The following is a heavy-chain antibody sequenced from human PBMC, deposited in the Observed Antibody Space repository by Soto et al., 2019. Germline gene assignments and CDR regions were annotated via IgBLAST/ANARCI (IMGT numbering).Heavy chain of an antibody. V-gene: IGHV3-49*03. D-gene: IGHD2-8*01. CDR1: GFTFGDYA. Sequence: EVQLVESGGGLVQPGRSLRLSCTASGFTFGDYAMSWFRQAPGKGLEWVGFIRSKSYGGTTEYAASVKGRFAISREDSKSIAYLQMNSLTTEDTAVYYCTRVMLLPDTVDYWGQGALVTVSS. J-gene: IGHJ4*02. CDR3: TRVMLLPDTVDY. CDR2: IRSKSYGGTT.